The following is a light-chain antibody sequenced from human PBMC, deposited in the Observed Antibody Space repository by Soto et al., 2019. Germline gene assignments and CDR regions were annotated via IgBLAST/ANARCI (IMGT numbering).Light chain of an antibody. V-gene: IGKV4-1*01. CDR2: WAS. Sequence: DTVMTQSPDSLAVSLGERATINCKSSQSLLYTSTNKNYLSWYQQKPGQPPRLLIYWASTRESGVPGRFSGSGCGTEFTRTISGLQTEDVAVYYCQQSYSSPVTFGRGTKVE. J-gene: IGKJ4*01. CDR1: QSLLYTSTNKNY. CDR3: QQSYSSPVT.